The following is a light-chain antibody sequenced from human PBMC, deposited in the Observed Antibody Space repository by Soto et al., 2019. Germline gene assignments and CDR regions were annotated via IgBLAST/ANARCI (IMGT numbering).Light chain of an antibody. V-gene: IGLV1-36*01. CDR3: GAWDDSLNGWV. Sequence: QSILTQPPSVSEAPGQRVTISCSGSRPNVGNNAVNWYQQVPGQAPKLLIYFDDLVPSGVSDRFSGSKSGTSASLAISGLQSEDEADYYCGAWDDSLNGWVFGGGTKRTVL. J-gene: IGLJ3*02. CDR1: RPNVGNNA. CDR2: FDD.